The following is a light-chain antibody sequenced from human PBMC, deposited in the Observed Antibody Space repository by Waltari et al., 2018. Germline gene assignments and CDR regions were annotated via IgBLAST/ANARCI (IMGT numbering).Light chain of an antibody. J-gene: IGKJ1*01. CDR3: QHHVRLPAT. CDR1: QSISKY. Sequence: SCRASQSISKYXAWYRQGPGQAPRLLIYAASNRATGIPDRFSGCGSGTDFSLTISRLEPEDFAVYYCQHHVRLPATFGQGTKVEIK. CDR2: AAS. V-gene: IGKV3-20*01.